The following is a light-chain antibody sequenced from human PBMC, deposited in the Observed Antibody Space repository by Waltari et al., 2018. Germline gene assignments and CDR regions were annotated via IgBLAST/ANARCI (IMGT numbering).Light chain of an antibody. J-gene: IGKJ5*01. CDR1: QSVSNY. V-gene: IGKV3-11*01. CDR2: DAS. CDR3: QQRNSWPIT. Sequence: EIVLTQSPATLSLFPGERATLSCRASQSVSNYLAWYHQKPGQAPRLLIFDASTRATGIPARFSGSGSGTDFTLTISSLEPEDSAVYYCQQRNSWPITFGQGTRLEI.